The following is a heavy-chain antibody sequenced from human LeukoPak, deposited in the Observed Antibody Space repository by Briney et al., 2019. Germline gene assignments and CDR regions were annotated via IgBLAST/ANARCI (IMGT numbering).Heavy chain of an antibody. Sequence: ASETLSLTCAVYGGSFSGYYWSWIRQPPGKGLEWIGEINHNGSTNYNPSLKSRVTISVDTSKNQFSLKLSSVTAADTAVYYCATHYSSSWQNNWFDPWGQGTLVTVSS. CDR1: GGSFSGYY. V-gene: IGHV4-34*01. CDR3: ATHYSSSWQNNWFDP. CDR2: INHNGST. D-gene: IGHD6-13*01. J-gene: IGHJ5*02.